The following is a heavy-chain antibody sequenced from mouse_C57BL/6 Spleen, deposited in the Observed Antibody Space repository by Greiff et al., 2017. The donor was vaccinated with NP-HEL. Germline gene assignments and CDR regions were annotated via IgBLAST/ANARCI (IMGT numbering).Heavy chain of an antibody. J-gene: IGHJ2*01. D-gene: IGHD2-4*01. CDR1: GYTFTDYY. Sequence: EVQLQQSGPELVKPGASVKISCKASGYTFTDYYMNWVKQSHGKSLEWIGDINPNNGGTSYNQKFKGKATLTVDKSSSTAYMELRSLTSEDSAVYYCARERNYDSYYFDYWGKGTTLTVSS. CDR2: INPNNGGT. V-gene: IGHV1-26*01. CDR3: ARERNYDSYYFDY.